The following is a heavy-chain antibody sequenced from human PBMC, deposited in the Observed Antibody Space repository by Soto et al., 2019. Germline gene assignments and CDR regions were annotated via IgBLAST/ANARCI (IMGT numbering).Heavy chain of an antibody. J-gene: IGHJ4*02. CDR1: GGSISGSSYY. Sequence: PSETLSLTCTVSGGSISGSSYYWGWIRQPPGKGLEWIGSIYYSGSTYYNPSLKSRVTISVDTSKNQFSLKLSSVTAADTAVYYCARHFNWNYDYWGQGTLVTVSS. D-gene: IGHD1-7*01. CDR2: IYYSGST. V-gene: IGHV4-39*01. CDR3: ARHFNWNYDY.